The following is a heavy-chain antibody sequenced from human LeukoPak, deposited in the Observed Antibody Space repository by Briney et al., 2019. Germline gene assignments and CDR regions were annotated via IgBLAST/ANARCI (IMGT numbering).Heavy chain of an antibody. CDR1: GASISGYY. J-gene: IGHJ1*01. V-gene: IGHV4-34*01. CDR3: ASRRAYDSSGDGAEYFQH. CDR2: INHSGST. D-gene: IGHD3-22*01. Sequence: SETLSLTCTVSGASISGYYWSWIRQPPGKGLEWIGEINHSGSTNYNPSLKSRVTISVDTSKNQFSLKLSSVTAADTAVYYCASRRAYDSSGDGAEYFQHWGQGTLVTVSS.